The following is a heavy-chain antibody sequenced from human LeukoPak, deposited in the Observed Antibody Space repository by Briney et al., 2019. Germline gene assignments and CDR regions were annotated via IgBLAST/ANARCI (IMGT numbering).Heavy chain of an antibody. CDR2: IIPIFGTA. V-gene: IGHV1-69*06. CDR1: GGTFSSYA. Sequence: GASVKVSCKASGGTFSSYAISWVRQAPGQGLEWMGGIIPIFGTANYAQKFQGRVTITADKSTSIAYMELSSLRSEDTAVYYCARSVLWFGELSNYFDYWGQGTLVTVSS. J-gene: IGHJ4*02. D-gene: IGHD3-10*01. CDR3: ARSVLWFGELSNYFDY.